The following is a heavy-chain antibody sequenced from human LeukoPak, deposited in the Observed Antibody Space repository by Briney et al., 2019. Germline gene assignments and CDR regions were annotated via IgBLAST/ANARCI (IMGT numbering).Heavy chain of an antibody. J-gene: IGHJ4*02. Sequence: GRSLTLSCAASGFTFSDYAMHWVRQAPGKGLEWVTLISYNGVNKYYADSVKGRFTISRDNSENTLYLQMDSLRAEDTAVYYCARAKDGTNILDYWGQGTLVTVSS. CDR3: ARAKDGTNILDY. CDR1: GFTFSDYA. D-gene: IGHD5-24*01. CDR2: ISYNGVNK. V-gene: IGHV3-30-3*01.